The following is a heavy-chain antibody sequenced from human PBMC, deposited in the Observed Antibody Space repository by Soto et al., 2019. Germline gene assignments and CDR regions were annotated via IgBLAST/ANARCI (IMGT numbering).Heavy chain of an antibody. CDR2: IDPSDSYT. D-gene: IGHD2-2*01. V-gene: IGHV5-10-1*01. Sequence: PGESLKISCKGSGYSFTSYWISWVRQMPGKGLEWMGRIDPSDSYTNYSPSFQGHVTISADKSISTAYLQWSSLKASDTAMYYCARRFIVVVPAAMGGMDVWGQGTTVTVS. CDR3: ARRFIVVVPAAMGGMDV. J-gene: IGHJ6*02. CDR1: GYSFTSYW.